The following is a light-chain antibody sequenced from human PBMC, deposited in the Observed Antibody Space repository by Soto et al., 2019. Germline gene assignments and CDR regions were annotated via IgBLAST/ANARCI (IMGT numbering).Light chain of an antibody. Sequence: LQLTQAPSTLCASVGDGVTITCRASQTISRWLAWYQQKPGRAPKLLIYDASTLESGVPSRFSGSGSETEFTLTISRLQPDDFATYFCHSRAFGQGTRLQIK. CDR3: HSRA. CDR1: QTISRW. J-gene: IGKJ5*01. CDR2: DAS. V-gene: IGKV1-5*01.